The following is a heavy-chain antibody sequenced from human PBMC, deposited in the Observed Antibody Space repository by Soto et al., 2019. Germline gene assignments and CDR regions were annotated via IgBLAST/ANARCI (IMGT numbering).Heavy chain of an antibody. CDR2: IKSKTDGGTT. Sequence: SVSNAWMNWVRQAPGKGLEWVGRIKSKTDGGTTDYAAPVKGRFTISRDDSKNTLYLQMNSLKTEDTAVYYCTTDLSYGPFDYWGQGTLVTVSS. CDR1: SVSNAW. CDR3: TTDLSYGPFDY. V-gene: IGHV3-15*07. D-gene: IGHD3-16*01. J-gene: IGHJ4*02.